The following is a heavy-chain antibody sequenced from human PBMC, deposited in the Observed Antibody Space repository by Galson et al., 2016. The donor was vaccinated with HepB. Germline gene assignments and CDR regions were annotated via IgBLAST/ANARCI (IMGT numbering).Heavy chain of an antibody. V-gene: IGHV3-23*01. Sequence: SLRLSCAASGFTFSSHAMSWVRQAPGKGLEWVSGISGRGGSTYYADSVKGRFTISRDNSKNTLYVQMNSLRAEDTGVYYCAKGYGLFDYWGQGTLVTVSS. CDR1: GFTFSSHA. D-gene: IGHD1-14*01. CDR3: AKGYGLFDY. CDR2: ISGRGGST. J-gene: IGHJ4*02.